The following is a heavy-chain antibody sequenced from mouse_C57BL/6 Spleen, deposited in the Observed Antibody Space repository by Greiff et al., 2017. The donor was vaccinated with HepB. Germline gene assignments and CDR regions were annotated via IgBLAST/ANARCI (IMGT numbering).Heavy chain of an antibody. CDR1: GYTFTSYW. CDR3: ARGGDGHYAMDY. Sequence: QVQLQQPGAELVRPGSSVKLSCKASGYTFTSYWMDWVKQRPGQGLEWIGNIYPSDSETHYNQQFKDKATLTVDKSSSTAYMQLSSLTSEDSAVYYCARGGDGHYAMDYWGQGTSVTVSS. J-gene: IGHJ4*01. CDR2: IYPSDSET. V-gene: IGHV1-61*01. D-gene: IGHD2-3*01.